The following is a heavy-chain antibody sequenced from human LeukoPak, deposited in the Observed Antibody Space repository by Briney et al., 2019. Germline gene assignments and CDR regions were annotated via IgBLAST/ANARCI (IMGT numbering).Heavy chain of an antibody. V-gene: IGHV3-48*01. CDR3: TRDAGTRLKYSFGYGDY. D-gene: IGHD5-18*01. CDR2: ISSSSSII. J-gene: IGHJ4*02. Sequence: GGSLRLSCAASGFTFSNYNMNWVRQAPGKGLEWVSYISSSSSIIYYADSVKGRFTISRDNAKNSLFLQMNSLRAEDTAVYYCTRDAGTRLKYSFGYGDYWGQGALVTVSS. CDR1: GFTFSNYN.